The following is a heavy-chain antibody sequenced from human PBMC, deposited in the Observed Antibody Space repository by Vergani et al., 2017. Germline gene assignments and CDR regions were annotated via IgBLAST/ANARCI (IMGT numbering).Heavy chain of an antibody. D-gene: IGHD3-10*01. Sequence: QVQLVQSGAEVKKPGASVKVSCKAPGYPCTSYAMHWVRQAPGQRLEWMGWINAGNGNTKYSQKFQGRVTITRDTSASTAYMELSSLRSEDTAVYYGARVRGVLAGMDVWGQGPTGTVSS. CDR3: ARVRGVLAGMDV. V-gene: IGHV1-3*01. CDR1: GYPCTSYA. J-gene: IGHJ6*02. CDR2: INAGNGNT.